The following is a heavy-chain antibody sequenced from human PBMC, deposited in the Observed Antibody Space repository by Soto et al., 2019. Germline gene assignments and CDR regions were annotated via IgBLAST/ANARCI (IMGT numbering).Heavy chain of an antibody. CDR1: GGTFSSYA. J-gene: IGHJ2*01. CDR2: IIPIFGTA. V-gene: IGHV1-69*01. D-gene: IGHD3-9*01. CDR3: ARVVNILTGFGYFDL. Sequence: QVQLVQSGAEVKKPGSSVKVSCKASGGTFSSYAISWVRQAPGQGLEWMGGIIPIFGTANYAQKFQGRGTITADESTSTAYMELSSLRSGDTAVYYCARVVNILTGFGYFDLWGRGTLVTVSS.